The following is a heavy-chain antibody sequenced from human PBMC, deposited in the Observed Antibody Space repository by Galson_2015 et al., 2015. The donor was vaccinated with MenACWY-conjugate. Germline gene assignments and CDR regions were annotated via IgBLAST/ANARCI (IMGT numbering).Heavy chain of an antibody. V-gene: IGHV1-3*01. CDR1: GYTFTNYA. D-gene: IGHD2-2*01. J-gene: IGHJ6*02. Sequence: SVKVSCKASGYTFTNYAMHWVRQAPGQRLEWMGWINAGNGNTKYSQKFQGRVTITSDTSTNTAYMELSSLRSEDTAVYYCAREIVVAPAASWGDYHYGMDVWGQGTTVTVSS. CDR3: AREIVVAPAASWGDYHYGMDV. CDR2: INAGNGNT.